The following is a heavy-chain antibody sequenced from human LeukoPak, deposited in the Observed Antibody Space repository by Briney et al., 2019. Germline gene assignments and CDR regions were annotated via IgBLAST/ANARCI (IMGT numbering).Heavy chain of an antibody. Sequence: ASVTVSCKASGGTFSSYAISWVRQAPGQGLEWMGWISAYNGNTNYAQKLQGRVTMTTDTSTSTAYMELRSLRSDDTAVYYCASSHDSSGYAFDYWGQGTLVTVSS. CDR1: GGTFSSYA. J-gene: IGHJ4*02. D-gene: IGHD3-22*01. V-gene: IGHV1-18*01. CDR2: ISAYNGNT. CDR3: ASSHDSSGYAFDY.